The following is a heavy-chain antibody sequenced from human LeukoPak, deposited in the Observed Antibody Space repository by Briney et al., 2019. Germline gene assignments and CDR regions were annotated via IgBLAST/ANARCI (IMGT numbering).Heavy chain of an antibody. Sequence: SETLSLTCTVSGDSISTYYWTWLRQSPGKGPEWIGNTYYSGSTNYNPSLKSRITMSVDSSKNQFSLNVSSLTAADTAVYYCARGYSSSWYYLDYWGQGILVTVSS. J-gene: IGHJ4*02. CDR1: GDSISTYY. D-gene: IGHD2-2*01. V-gene: IGHV4-59*01. CDR2: TYYSGST. CDR3: ARGYSSSWYYLDY.